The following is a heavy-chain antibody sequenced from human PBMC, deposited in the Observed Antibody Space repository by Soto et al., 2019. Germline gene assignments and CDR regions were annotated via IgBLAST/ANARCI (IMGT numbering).Heavy chain of an antibody. D-gene: IGHD6-6*01. CDR1: GGTFSSYA. CDR2: IIPIFGTA. V-gene: IGHV1-69*01. J-gene: IGHJ4*02. CDR3: ARELALARDKYYFDY. Sequence: QVQLVQSGAEVKKPGSSVKVSCKASGGTFSSYAISWVRQAPGQGLEWMGGIIPIFGTANYAQEFQGRVTITADESTSTAYMELSSLRSEDTAVYYCARELALARDKYYFDYWGQGTLVTVSS.